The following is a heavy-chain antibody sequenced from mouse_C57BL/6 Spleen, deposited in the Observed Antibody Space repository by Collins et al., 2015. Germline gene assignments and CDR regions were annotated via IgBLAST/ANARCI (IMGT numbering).Heavy chain of an antibody. V-gene: IGHV5-17*02. D-gene: IGHD1-1*01. CDR1: GFTFSSFG. Sequence: DVQLVESGGGLVQPGGSRKLSCAASGFTFSSFGMHWVRQAPEKGLEWVAYISSGSSTIYYADTVKGRFTISRDNPKNTLFLQMTSLRSEDTAMYYCARSLYASWFAYWGQGTLVTVSA. CDR3: ARSLYASWFAY. J-gene: IGHJ3*01. CDR2: ISSGSSTI.